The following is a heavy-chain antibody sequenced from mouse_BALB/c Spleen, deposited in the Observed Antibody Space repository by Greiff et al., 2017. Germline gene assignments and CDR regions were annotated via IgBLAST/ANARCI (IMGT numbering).Heavy chain of an antibody. V-gene: IGHV1-66*01. Sequence: QVHVKQSGPELVKPGASVKISCKASGYSFTSYYIHWVKQRPGQGLEWIGWIFPGSGNTKYNEKFKGKATLTADTSSSTAYMQLSSLTSEDSAVYFCARSSSGYAYAMDYWGQGTSVTVSS. J-gene: IGHJ4*01. CDR1: GYSFTSYY. CDR3: ARSSSGYAYAMDY. CDR2: IFPGSGNT. D-gene: IGHD3-1*01.